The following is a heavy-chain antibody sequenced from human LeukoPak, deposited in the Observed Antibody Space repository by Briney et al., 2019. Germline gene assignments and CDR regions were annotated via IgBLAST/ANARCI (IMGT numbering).Heavy chain of an antibody. CDR1: GFTFSSYG. CDR2: ISGSGGST. J-gene: IGHJ4*02. V-gene: IGHV3-23*01. D-gene: IGHD6-19*01. CDR3: AKGIAVAGKNFDY. Sequence: GGSLRLSCAASGFTFSSYGMSWVRQAPGKGLEWVSAISGSGGSTYYADSVKGRFTISRDNSKNTLYLQMNSLRAEDTAVYYCAKGIAVAGKNFDYWGQGTLVTVSS.